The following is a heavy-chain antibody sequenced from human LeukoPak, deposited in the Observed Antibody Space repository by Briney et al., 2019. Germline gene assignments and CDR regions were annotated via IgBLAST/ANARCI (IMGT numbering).Heavy chain of an antibody. CDR1: GFTFSSYG. J-gene: IGHJ4*02. V-gene: IGHV3-30*02. CDR2: IRYDGSNK. CDR3: AREYGIGAAAGTGFDY. D-gene: IGHD6-13*01. Sequence: PGGSLRLSCAASGFTFSSYGMHWVRQAPGKGLEWVAFIRYDGSNKYYADSVKGRFTISRDNYKNTLYLQMNSLRAEDTAVYYCAREYGIGAAAGTGFDYWGQGTLVTVSS.